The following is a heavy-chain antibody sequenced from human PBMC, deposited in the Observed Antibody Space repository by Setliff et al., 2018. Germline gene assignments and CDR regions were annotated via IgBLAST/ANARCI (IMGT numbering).Heavy chain of an antibody. CDR3: ANGRLFCSAGSCYSGDWFDP. D-gene: IGHD2-15*01. J-gene: IGHJ5*02. CDR1: GGSLSNNTSY. Sequence: NPSETLSLTCTVSGGSLSNNTSYWGWIRQAPGKGLEWIGSFYLSGGTYYNPSLKSRVTISVDTPKNQFSLQLISVTAADTAVYYCANGRLFCSAGSCYSGDWFDPWGQGTLVTVSS. V-gene: IGHV4-39*07. CDR2: FYLSGGT.